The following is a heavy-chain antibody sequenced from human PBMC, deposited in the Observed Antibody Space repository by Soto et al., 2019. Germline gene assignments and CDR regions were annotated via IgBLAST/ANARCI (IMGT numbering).Heavy chain of an antibody. CDR3: ASEGLPLERRTHYYYYYGMDF. CDR2: ISAYNGNT. Sequence: ASVKVSCKASGYTFTSYGISWVRQAPGQGLEWMGWISAYNGNTNYAQKLQGRVTMTTDTSTSTAYMELRSLRSDDTAVYYCASEGLPLERRTHYYYYYGMDFWGQGTTVTVSS. J-gene: IGHJ6*02. D-gene: IGHD1-1*01. CDR1: GYTFTSYG. V-gene: IGHV1-18*01.